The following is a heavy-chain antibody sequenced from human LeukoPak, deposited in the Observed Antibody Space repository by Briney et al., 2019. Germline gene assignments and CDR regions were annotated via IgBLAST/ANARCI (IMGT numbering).Heavy chain of an antibody. CDR3: ARVGEYYDSSGYSNYFDY. J-gene: IGHJ4*02. CDR2: IYYSGST. D-gene: IGHD3-22*01. Sequence: SETLSLTCTVSGGSISSSSYYWGWIRQPPGKGLEWIGSIYYSGSTYYNPSLKSRVTISVDTSKNQFSLKLSSVTAADTAVYYCARVGEYYDSSGYSNYFDYWGQGTLVTVSS. V-gene: IGHV4-39*07. CDR1: GGSISSSSYY.